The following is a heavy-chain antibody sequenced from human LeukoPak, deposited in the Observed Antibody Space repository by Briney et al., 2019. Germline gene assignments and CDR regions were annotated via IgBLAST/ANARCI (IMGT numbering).Heavy chain of an antibody. CDR1: GYTFTDYY. CDR3: ARANFLYCSSTTCLFDY. D-gene: IGHD2-2*01. V-gene: IGHV1-2*02. CDR2: INPNSGDT. Sequence: GASVKASCKASGYTFTDYYMHWVRQAPGQGFEWMGWINPNSGDTNYAQKFQGRVTMTRDTSISTAHMELSRLRSDDTAVYYCARANFLYCSSTTCLFDYWGQGTLVIVSS. J-gene: IGHJ4*02.